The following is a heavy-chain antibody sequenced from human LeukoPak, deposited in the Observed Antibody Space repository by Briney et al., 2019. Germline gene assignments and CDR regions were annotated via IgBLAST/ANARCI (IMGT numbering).Heavy chain of an antibody. CDR1: GFTFSSYG. J-gene: IGHJ6*03. D-gene: IGHD6-19*01. CDR3: AKVRVAGLYYYYMDV. CDR2: ISGSGGST. V-gene: IGHV3-23*01. Sequence: TGGSLRLSCAASGFTFSSYGMSWVRQAPGKGLEWVSAISGSGGSTYYADSVKGRFTISRDNSKNTLYLQMNSLRAEDTAVYYCAKVRVAGLYYYYMDVWGKGTTVTISS.